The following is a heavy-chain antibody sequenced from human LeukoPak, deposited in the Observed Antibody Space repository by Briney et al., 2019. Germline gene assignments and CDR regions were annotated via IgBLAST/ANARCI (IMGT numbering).Heavy chain of an antibody. D-gene: IGHD6-13*01. CDR2: IWSDGSKK. Sequence: PGRSLRLSCAASGFSFSSYGMHWVRQAPGKGLEWVAAIWSDGSKKYCADSVKGRFTISRDNSKNTLYLQMNSLRAEDTAVYYCARDRGSSWYGPIDYWGQGTVVTVSS. V-gene: IGHV3-33*01. J-gene: IGHJ4*02. CDR1: GFSFSSYG. CDR3: ARDRGSSWYGPIDY.